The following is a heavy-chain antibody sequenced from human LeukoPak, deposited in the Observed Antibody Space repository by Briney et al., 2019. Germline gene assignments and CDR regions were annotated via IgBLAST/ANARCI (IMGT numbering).Heavy chain of an antibody. D-gene: IGHD6-6*01. Sequence: SETLSLTCTLSGGSISRRYWSWIRQPPGKGLEWIGSIYYSGGTNYNPSLKSRVTISVDTSKIQFSLELSSVTAADTAVYYCARWQYTISSGWFDPWGQGTLVAVSS. J-gene: IGHJ5*02. CDR2: IYYSGGT. CDR1: GGSISRRY. CDR3: ARWQYTISSGWFDP. V-gene: IGHV4-59*08.